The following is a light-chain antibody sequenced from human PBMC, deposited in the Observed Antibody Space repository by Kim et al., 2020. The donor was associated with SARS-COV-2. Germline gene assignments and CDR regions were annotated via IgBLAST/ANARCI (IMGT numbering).Light chain of an antibody. CDR1: QSISRS. Sequence: ASVGDTGSLTCRASQSISRSLKWYRQKPGKAPEVLIYSASTLERGVSSRFSGSGSGTDFTLTINSLQPEDFATYYCQQTGALRWAVGQGTKVDIK. CDR2: SAS. V-gene: IGKV1-39*01. CDR3: QQTGALRWA. J-gene: IGKJ1*01.